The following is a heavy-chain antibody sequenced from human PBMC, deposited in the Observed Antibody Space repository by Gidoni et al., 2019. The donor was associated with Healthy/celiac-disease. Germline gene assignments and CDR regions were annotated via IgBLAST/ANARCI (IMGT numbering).Heavy chain of an antibody. J-gene: IGHJ4*02. D-gene: IGHD3-10*01. CDR3: AKVARVRGVIDY. CDR2: SSGSGGST. V-gene: IGHV3-23*01. CDR1: GFTVTCYA. Sequence: VQLLESGGGVVQPGGSMCISCAASGFTVTCYAMIWVRQAPGTGLEWVSASSGSGGSTYYAAAVKGRFTISRDNSKNTLHLQMNSLRAEDTAVYYGAKVARVRGVIDYWGQGTLVTVSS.